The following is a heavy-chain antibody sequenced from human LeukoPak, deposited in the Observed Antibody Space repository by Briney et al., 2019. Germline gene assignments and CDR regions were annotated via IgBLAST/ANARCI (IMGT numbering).Heavy chain of an antibody. D-gene: IGHD3-10*01. Sequence: SETLSLTCTVSGYSISSYYWSWIRQPPGKGLEWIGYIYYSGSTNYNPSLKSRVTISVDTSKNQFSLKLSSVTAADTAVYYCARSGLGMVRGVIITALDYWGQGTLVTVSS. V-gene: IGHV4-59*01. CDR3: ARSGLGMVRGVIITALDY. CDR2: IYYSGST. CDR1: GYSISSYY. J-gene: IGHJ4*02.